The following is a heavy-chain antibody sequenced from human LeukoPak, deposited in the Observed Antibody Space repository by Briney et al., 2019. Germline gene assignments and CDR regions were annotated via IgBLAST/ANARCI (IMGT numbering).Heavy chain of an antibody. Sequence: LPGGSLRLSCAASGFTFSSYAMSWVRQAPGKGLEWISAIRSGGSTDYADSVKGRFNIPRDNSKNTLYLQMNSLRAEDTAVYYCARTSSAVNTKGLDSWGQGTLVTVSS. D-gene: IGHD6-13*01. J-gene: IGHJ4*02. CDR3: ARTSSAVNTKGLDS. V-gene: IGHV3-23*01. CDR2: IRSGGST. CDR1: GFTFSSYA.